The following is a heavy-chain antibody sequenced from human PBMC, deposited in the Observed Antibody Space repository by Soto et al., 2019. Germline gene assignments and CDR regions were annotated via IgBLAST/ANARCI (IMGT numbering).Heavy chain of an antibody. J-gene: IGHJ4*02. V-gene: IGHV3-74*01. CDR2: IKSDGSST. Sequence: GSLRLSCAASGFTFSSYWMHWVRQAPGKGLVWVSRIKSDGSSTRYADSVKGRFTISRDNAKNTLFLQMNSLRAEDTAVYYCARGRYSSSWHLDYWGQGTLVTVSS. CDR3: ARGRYSSSWHLDY. D-gene: IGHD6-13*01. CDR1: GFTFSSYW.